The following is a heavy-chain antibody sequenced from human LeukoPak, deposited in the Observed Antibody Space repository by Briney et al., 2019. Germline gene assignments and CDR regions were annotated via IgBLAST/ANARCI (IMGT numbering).Heavy chain of an antibody. CDR3: ARVYYYDSSGYWVYYFDY. J-gene: IGHJ4*02. CDR2: IYYSGST. CDR1: GGSISSYY. D-gene: IGHD3-22*01. Sequence: PSETLSLTCTVSGGSISSYYWSWIRQPPGKGLEWIGYIYYSGSTNYNPPPKSRVTISVDTSKNQFSLKLSSVTAADTAVYYCARVYYYDSSGYWVYYFDYWGQGTLVTVSS. V-gene: IGHV4-59*01.